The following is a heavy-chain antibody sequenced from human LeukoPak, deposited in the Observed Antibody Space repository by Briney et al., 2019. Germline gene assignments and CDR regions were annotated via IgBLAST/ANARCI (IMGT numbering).Heavy chain of an antibody. V-gene: IGHV3-21*01. D-gene: IGHD3-9*01. CDR1: GFTFSSYS. CDR2: ISSSSSYI. CDR3: ARDFDWLSTFDY. J-gene: IGHJ4*02. Sequence: GGSLRLSCAASGFTFSSYSMNWVRQAPGKGLEWVSSISSSSSYIYYADSVKGRFTISRDNAKNSLYLQMNSLRAEDTAVYYCARDFDWLSTFDYWGQGTLVTVSS.